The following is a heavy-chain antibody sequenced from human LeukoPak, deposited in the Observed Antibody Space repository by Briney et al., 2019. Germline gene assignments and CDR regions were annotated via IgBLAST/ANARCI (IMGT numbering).Heavy chain of an antibody. Sequence: TSETLSLTXTVSGGSIXXXXXXXIRQPPGKXLXXXGYIYYSGSTNYNPXLKSRVTISXDTSKNQFSLKLSSVTAADTAVYYRARSSSGWYAVFDYWGQGTLVTVSS. V-gene: IGHV4-59*01. D-gene: IGHD6-19*01. J-gene: IGHJ4*02. CDR1: GGSIXXXX. CDR3: ARSSSGWYAVFDY. CDR2: IYYSGST.